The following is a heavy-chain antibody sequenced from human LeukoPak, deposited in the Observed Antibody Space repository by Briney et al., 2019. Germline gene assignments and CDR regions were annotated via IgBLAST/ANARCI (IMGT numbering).Heavy chain of an antibody. J-gene: IGHJ4*02. CDR1: GYTFTGYY. V-gene: IGHV1-2*02. Sequence: ASVKVSCKASGYTFTGYYMHWVRQAPGQGLEWMGWINPNSGGTNYAQKFQGRVTMTRDTSISTAYMELSRLRSDDTAVYYCARTPPYYDILTGYYSTTFDYWGQGTLVTVSS. CDR2: INPNSGGT. D-gene: IGHD3-9*01. CDR3: ARTPPYYDILTGYYSTTFDY.